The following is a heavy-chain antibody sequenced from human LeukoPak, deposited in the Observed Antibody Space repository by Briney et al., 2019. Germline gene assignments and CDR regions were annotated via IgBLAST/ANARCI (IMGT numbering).Heavy chain of an antibody. CDR1: GGTFSRYA. V-gene: IGHV1-69*05. J-gene: IGHJ6*03. D-gene: IGHD6-13*01. CDR3: ATRELVQDYYYMDV. CDR2: IIPIFGTA. Sequence: SVKVSCKASGGTFSRYAISWVRQAPGQGLEWMGRIIPIFGTANYAQKFQGRVTITTDESTSTAYMELSSLRSEDTAVYYCATRELVQDYYYMDVWGKGTTVTVSS.